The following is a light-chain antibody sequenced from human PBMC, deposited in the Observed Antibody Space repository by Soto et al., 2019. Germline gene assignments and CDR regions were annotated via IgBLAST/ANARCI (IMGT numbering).Light chain of an antibody. CDR1: QTMSTW. Sequence: DIPLTQSPSTLSGSVGDRGAFTCRASQTMSTWMAWYQQKPGKAPKLLIYAASTLQSGVPSRFSGSGSGTYFTLTISSLQPEDFATYYCQQLNTYPLTFGQGAKVDI. CDR2: AAS. V-gene: IGKV1-9*01. CDR3: QQLNTYPLT. J-gene: IGKJ1*01.